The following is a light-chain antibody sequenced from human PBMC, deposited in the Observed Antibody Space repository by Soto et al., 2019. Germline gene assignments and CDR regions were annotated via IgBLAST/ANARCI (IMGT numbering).Light chain of an antibody. CDR1: KSVSSNY. Sequence: TQSPVTLSQSPGDRATLSCRASKSVSSNYLAWYQQKRGQAPRLLIYGASSRATGIPDRFSGSGSGTDFTLTINRLEPEDFAVYYCQQYGNSPQTFGQGTKVDIK. CDR2: GAS. J-gene: IGKJ1*01. CDR3: QQYGNSPQT. V-gene: IGKV3-20*01.